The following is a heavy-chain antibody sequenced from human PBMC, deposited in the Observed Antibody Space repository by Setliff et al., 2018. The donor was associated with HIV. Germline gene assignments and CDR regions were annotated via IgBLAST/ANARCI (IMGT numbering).Heavy chain of an antibody. CDR3: ARAGGGATDQAFDI. CDR1: GYTFTSYF. J-gene: IGHJ3*02. V-gene: IGHV1-46*01. Sequence: ASVKVSCKAFGYTFTSYFLHWVRQAPGQGLEWLGIIDPNGGATNNAQKLQGRLTVTTDTSTGTLYMELGNLRSDDSAVYYCARAGGGATDQAFDIGGQGTMVTVSS. D-gene: IGHD2-2*01. CDR2: IDPNGGAT.